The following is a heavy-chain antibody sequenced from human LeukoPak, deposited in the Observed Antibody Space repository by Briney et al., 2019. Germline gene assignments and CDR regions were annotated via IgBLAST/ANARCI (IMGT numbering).Heavy chain of an antibody. J-gene: IGHJ6*04. D-gene: IGHD3-10*02. V-gene: IGHV3-7*01. CDR3: AELGITMIGGV. CDR2: IKEDGSEK. Sequence: GGSLRLSCAASGFTFSSYWMSWVRQAPGKGLEWVANIKEDGSEKYYVDSVKGRFTISRDNAKNSLYLQMNGLRAEDTAIYYCAELGITMIGGVWGKGTTVTISS. CDR1: GFTFSSYW.